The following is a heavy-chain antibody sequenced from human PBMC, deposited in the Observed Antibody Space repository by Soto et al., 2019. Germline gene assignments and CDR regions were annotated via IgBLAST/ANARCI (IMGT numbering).Heavy chain of an antibody. V-gene: IGHV1-8*01. D-gene: IGHD2-8*01. J-gene: IGHJ6*02. Sequence: GASVKVSCKASGYTFTSYDINWVRQATGQGLEWMGWMNPNSGNTGYAQRFQGRVTMTRNTSISTAYMELSSLRSEDTAVYYCARGSGSGVYYYYCYGMDVWGQGTTVTVSS. CDR1: GYTFTSYD. CDR3: ARGSGSGVYYYYCYGMDV. CDR2: MNPNSGNT.